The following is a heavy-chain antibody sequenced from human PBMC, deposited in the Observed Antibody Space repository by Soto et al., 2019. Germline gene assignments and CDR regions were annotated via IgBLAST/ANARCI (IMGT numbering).Heavy chain of an antibody. J-gene: IGHJ6*02. CDR1: GFTVSSAY. D-gene: IGHD1-26*01. CDR2: IYSGGST. CDR3: ARDPGDRNGVSV. V-gene: IGHV3-66*01. Sequence: EVQVVESGGGLVQPGGSLRLSCAASGFTVSSAYMSWVRQAPGKGLEWVSVIYSGGSTYYADSVKGRFTISRDNSKNTLYLQMNSLRAEDTAVYYCARDPGDRNGVSVWGQGTTVTVSS.